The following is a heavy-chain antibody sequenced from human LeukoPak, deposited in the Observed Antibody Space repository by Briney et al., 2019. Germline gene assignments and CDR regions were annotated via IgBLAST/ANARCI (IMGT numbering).Heavy chain of an antibody. J-gene: IGHJ4*02. CDR3: AKRQSYDSSPLDY. Sequence: PGGSLRLSCAASGFTFSSYGMPWVRQAPGKGLEWVAVISYDGSNKYYADSVKGRFTISRDNSKNTLYLQMNSLRAEDTAVYYCAKRQSYDSSPLDYWGQGTLVTVSS. CDR1: GFTFSSYG. D-gene: IGHD3-22*01. V-gene: IGHV3-30*18. CDR2: ISYDGSNK.